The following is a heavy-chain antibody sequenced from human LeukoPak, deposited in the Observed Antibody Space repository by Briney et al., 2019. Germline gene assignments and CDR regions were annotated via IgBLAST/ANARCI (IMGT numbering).Heavy chain of an antibody. J-gene: IGHJ4*02. CDR1: GGSISSGSHY. V-gene: IGHV4-61*02. CDR2: IYTSGST. Sequence: PSETLSLTCTVSGGSISSGSHYWSWIRQPAGKGLEWIGRIYTSGSTNYNPSLKSRVTISVDTSKNQFSLKLSSVTAADTAVYYCARTRILSGYFDYWGQGTLVTVSS. CDR3: ARTRILSGYFDY. D-gene: IGHD2-15*01.